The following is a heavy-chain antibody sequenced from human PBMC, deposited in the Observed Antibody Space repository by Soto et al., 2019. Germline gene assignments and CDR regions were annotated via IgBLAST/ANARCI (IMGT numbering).Heavy chain of an antibody. V-gene: IGHV3-23*01. CDR2: ISGSGGSM. CDR1: GFTFSSYA. Sequence: EVQLLESGGGLVQPGGSLRLSCAASGFTFSSYAMRWVRQAPGKGLEWVSAISGSGGSMYYADAVTGRFTISRDNSKNTLYLKMNSMRAEDTAVYYCARRGSGSYYDYWGQGTLVTVSS. J-gene: IGHJ4*02. CDR3: ARRGSGSYYDY. D-gene: IGHD1-26*01.